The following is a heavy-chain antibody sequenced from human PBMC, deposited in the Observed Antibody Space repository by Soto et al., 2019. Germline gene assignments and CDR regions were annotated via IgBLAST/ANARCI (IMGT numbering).Heavy chain of an antibody. V-gene: IGHV4-38-2*02. D-gene: IGHD2-21*02. CDR2: IYPSVSS. CDR1: GFAISRGYY. J-gene: IGHJ4*02. CDR3: AREKVGTTFFDT. Sequence: PSETLSLTCSVSGFAISRGYYWSWVRQPPGKGLEWIGSIYPSVSSYHNPSLATRLGLSIDASKNQFTLNLTSVTAADTALYFCAREKVGTTFFDTWGQGIQVTAS.